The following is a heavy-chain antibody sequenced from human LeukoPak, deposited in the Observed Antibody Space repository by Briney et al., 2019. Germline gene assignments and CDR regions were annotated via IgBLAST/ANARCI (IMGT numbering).Heavy chain of an antibody. CDR1: GGTFSSYA. D-gene: IGHD3-22*01. CDR2: ISAYNGNA. Sequence: ASVKVSCKASGGTFSSYAISWVRQAPGQGLEWMGWISAYNGNANYAQKLQGRVTMTTDTSTSTAYMELRSLRSDDTAVYYCARVGMIVVVISSYGMDVWGQGTTVTVSS. J-gene: IGHJ6*02. CDR3: ARVGMIVVVISSYGMDV. V-gene: IGHV1-18*01.